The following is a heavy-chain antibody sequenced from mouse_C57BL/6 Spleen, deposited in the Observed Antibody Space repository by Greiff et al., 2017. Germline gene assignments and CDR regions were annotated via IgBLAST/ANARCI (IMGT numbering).Heavy chain of an antibody. V-gene: IGHV1-55*01. CDR1: GYTFTSYW. Sequence: QVQLQQPGAELVKPGASVKMSCKASGYTFTSYWITWVKQRPGQGLEWIGDIYPGSGSTNYNEKFKSKATLTVDTSSSTAYMQLSSLTSEDSAVYYCARAGIYDGYGGAMDYWGQGTSVTVSS. J-gene: IGHJ4*01. CDR3: ARAGIYDGYGGAMDY. CDR2: IYPGSGST. D-gene: IGHD2-3*01.